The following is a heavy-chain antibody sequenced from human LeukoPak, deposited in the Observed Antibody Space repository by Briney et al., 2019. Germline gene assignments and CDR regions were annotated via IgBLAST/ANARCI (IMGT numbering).Heavy chain of an antibody. CDR2: ISSDGNNK. Sequence: GGSLRLSCAASGFSFSTYGMHWVRQAPGKGLEWMAVISSDGNNKYYADSVKGRFTISRDNSMSTLYLQMNSLSTEDTAVYYCAKRASSFFDYWGQGTLVTVSS. D-gene: IGHD6-6*01. V-gene: IGHV3-30*18. CDR3: AKRASSFFDY. J-gene: IGHJ4*02. CDR1: GFSFSTYG.